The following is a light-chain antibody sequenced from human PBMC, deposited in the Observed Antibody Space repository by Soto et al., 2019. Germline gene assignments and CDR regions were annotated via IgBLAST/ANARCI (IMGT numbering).Light chain of an antibody. CDR1: SSDVGGYNY. V-gene: IGLV2-8*01. J-gene: IGLJ1*01. CDR3: SSYAGSNNFPCV. CDR2: EVS. Sequence: LTQPPSASGSPGQSVTISCTGTSSDVGGYNYVSWYQQHPGKAPKLMIYEVSKRPSGVPDRFSGSKSGNTASLTVSGLQAEDEADYYCSSYAGSNNFPCVFGTGTKVTVL.